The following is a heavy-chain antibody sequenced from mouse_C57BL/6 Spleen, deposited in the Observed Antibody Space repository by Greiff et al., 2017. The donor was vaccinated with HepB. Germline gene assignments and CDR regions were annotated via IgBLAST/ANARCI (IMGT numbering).Heavy chain of an antibody. CDR1: GYTFTSYW. D-gene: IGHD2-5*01. Sequence: VQLQQPGAELVRPGSSVKLSCKASGYTFTSYWMDWVKQRPGQGLEWIGNIYPSDSETHYNQKFKDKATLTVDKSSSTAYMQLSSLTSEDSAVYYCARSSNYVRFAYWGQGTLVTVSA. CDR3: ARSSNYVRFAY. CDR2: IYPSDSET. V-gene: IGHV1-61*01. J-gene: IGHJ3*01.